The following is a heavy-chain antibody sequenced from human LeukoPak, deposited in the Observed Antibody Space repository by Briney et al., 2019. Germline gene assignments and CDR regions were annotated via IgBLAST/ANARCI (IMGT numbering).Heavy chain of an antibody. J-gene: IGHJ1*01. CDR2: IYHSGTT. V-gene: IGHV4-59*01. CDR1: GGSITSYF. Sequence: PSETLSLTCTVSGGSITSYFWTWIRQPPGKGLEWIGYIYHSGTTNYNPSLKSRVSISADTSKNQFSLKLTSVTAADTAMYYCAQKAPFSPAYSQQWGQGTLVTVSP. D-gene: IGHD2/OR15-2a*01. CDR3: AQKAPFSPAYSQQ.